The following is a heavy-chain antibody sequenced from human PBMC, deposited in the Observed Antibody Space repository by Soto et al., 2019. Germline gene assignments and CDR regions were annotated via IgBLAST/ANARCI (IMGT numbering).Heavy chain of an antibody. Sequence: GGSLRLSCAASGFTFSSYSMNWVRQAPGKGLEWVSHITTSSTIYYADSVKGRFIISRDNAENSLYLQMNSLREEDTAVYYCARDLEIAPRPVFDYWGQGTLVTVSS. J-gene: IGHJ4*02. V-gene: IGHV3-48*02. D-gene: IGHD6-6*01. CDR1: GFTFSSYS. CDR3: ARDLEIAPRPVFDY. CDR2: ITTSSTI.